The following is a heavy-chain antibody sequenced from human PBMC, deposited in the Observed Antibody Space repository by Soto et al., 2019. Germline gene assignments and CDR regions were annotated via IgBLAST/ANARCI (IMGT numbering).Heavy chain of an antibody. D-gene: IGHD6-19*01. Sequence: GGSLRLSCAASGFTFSTFNMNWVRQAPGKGLEWVSYISPSGSAINYADSVKGRFTISRDNAKQSLYLQMDNLRVEDTAVYYCVTESRSRGCFHWGQGTMVTVAS. CDR2: ISPSGSAI. J-gene: IGHJ3*01. CDR3: VTESRSRGCFH. V-gene: IGHV3-48*01. CDR1: GFTFSTFN.